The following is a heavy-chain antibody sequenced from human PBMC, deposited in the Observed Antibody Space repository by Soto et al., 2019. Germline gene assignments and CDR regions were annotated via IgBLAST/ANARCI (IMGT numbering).Heavy chain of an antibody. J-gene: IGHJ2*01. CDR1: GYTFTSYA. V-gene: IGHV1-3*01. CDR3: ARYYYDSSGYWYFDL. D-gene: IGHD3-22*01. Sequence: GASVKVSCKASGYTFTSYAMHWVRQAPGQRLEWMGWISAGNGNTKYSQKFQGRVTITRDTSASTAYMELSSLRSEDTAVYYCARYYYDSSGYWYFDLWGRGTLVTVSS. CDR2: ISAGNGNT.